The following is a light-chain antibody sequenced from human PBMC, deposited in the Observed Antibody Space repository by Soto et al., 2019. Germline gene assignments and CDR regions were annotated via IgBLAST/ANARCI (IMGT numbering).Light chain of an antibody. CDR1: SGHSSYA. Sequence: QPVLTQSPSASASLGASVKLTCTLSSGHSSYAIAWHQQQPEKGPRYLMKLNSDGSHSKGDGIPERFSGSSSGAERYLTSSSLQSEDEADYYCQTWGTGPWVFGGGTKLTV. CDR2: LNSDGSH. CDR3: QTWGTGPWV. V-gene: IGLV4-69*01. J-gene: IGLJ3*02.